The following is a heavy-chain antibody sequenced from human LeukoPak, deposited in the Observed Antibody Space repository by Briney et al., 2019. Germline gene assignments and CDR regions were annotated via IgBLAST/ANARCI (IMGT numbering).Heavy chain of an antibody. V-gene: IGHV4-30-4*01. CDR2: IYYSGST. Sequence: PSQTLSLTCTVSGGSISSGDYYWSWIRQPPGKGLEWIGYIYYSGSTYYNPSLKSRVTISVDTSKNQFSLKLSSVTAADTAVYYCARDGYVEMATISYFDLWGRGTLVTVSS. D-gene: IGHD5-24*01. J-gene: IGHJ2*01. CDR3: ARDGYVEMATISYFDL. CDR1: GGSISSGDYY.